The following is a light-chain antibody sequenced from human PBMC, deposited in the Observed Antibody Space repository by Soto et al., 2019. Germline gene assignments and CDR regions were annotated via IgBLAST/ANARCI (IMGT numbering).Light chain of an antibody. Sequence: QSALTQPACVSWSPGQTITISCTGTSSDVGSYNLVSWYQQHPGKAPKLMIYEGSKRPSGVFNRFSGSKSGNTASLTISGLQAEDEADYYCCSYAGRSNYVFGPGTKVTVL. CDR2: EGS. CDR1: SSDVGSYNL. V-gene: IGLV2-23*01. J-gene: IGLJ1*01. CDR3: CSYAGRSNYV.